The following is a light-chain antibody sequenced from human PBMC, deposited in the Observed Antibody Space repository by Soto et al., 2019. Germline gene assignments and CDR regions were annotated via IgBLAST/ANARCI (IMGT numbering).Light chain of an antibody. Sequence: DIQMTQSPSTLSASVGDRVTITFRASQSISTWLAWYQQKPVKAPKLLIFDASSLESGVPSRFSGSGSGTEFTLTISTLQPDDFATYYCQQYHSYRTFGQGTKVDI. CDR2: DAS. CDR3: QQYHSYRT. CDR1: QSISTW. J-gene: IGKJ1*01. V-gene: IGKV1-5*01.